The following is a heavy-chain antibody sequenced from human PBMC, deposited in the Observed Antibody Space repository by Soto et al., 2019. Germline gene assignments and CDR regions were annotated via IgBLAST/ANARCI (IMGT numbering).Heavy chain of an antibody. CDR2: ISAYNGNT. Sequence: ASVKVSCKASGYTFTGYGISWVRQAPGQGLEWMGWISAYNGNTNYAQKHKGRVTMTTDTSTSTANIELRSLRSEDTAVYYCSRTLVIGVPAAMPPGYWGQGTLVTVSS. V-gene: IGHV1-18*01. CDR1: GYTFTGYG. CDR3: SRTLVIGVPAAMPPGY. J-gene: IGHJ4*02. D-gene: IGHD2-2*01.